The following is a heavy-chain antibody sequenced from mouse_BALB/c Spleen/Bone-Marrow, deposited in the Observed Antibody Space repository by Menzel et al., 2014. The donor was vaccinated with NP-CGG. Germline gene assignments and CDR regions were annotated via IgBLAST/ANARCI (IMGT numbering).Heavy chain of an antibody. V-gene: IGHV1-22*01. CDR1: GYSFTDYT. Sequence: EVQLQQSGPELVKPGSSVKMSCKTSGYSFTDYTIHWVKQSHGKSLEWIGNFNPNNGGTNYNQKFKDKATLTVDKSSRTAYMEFRSLTFEDSAVYYCARAGWYGYWGQGTTLTVSS. CDR2: FNPNNGGT. J-gene: IGHJ2*01. CDR3: ARAGWYGY. D-gene: IGHD1-1*02.